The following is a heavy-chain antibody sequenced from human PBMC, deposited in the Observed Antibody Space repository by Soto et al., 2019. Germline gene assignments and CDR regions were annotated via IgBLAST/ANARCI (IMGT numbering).Heavy chain of an antibody. Sequence: SETLSLTCTVSGDFISSYYWSWIRQPPGKGLEWIGYVYYSGSTNYNPSLKSRVTISVDTSKKQFSLQLRSVTAADTAVYFCARGKSGYYPYFDNWGPGTLVTVFS. V-gene: IGHV4-59*01. D-gene: IGHD3-22*01. J-gene: IGHJ4*02. CDR3: ARGKSGYYPYFDN. CDR2: VYYSGST. CDR1: GDFISSYY.